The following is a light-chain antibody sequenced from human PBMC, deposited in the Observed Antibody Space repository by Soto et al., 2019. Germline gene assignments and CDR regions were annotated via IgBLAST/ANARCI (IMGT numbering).Light chain of an antibody. V-gene: IGKV4-1*01. CDR1: QSVLYSSNNKNY. J-gene: IGKJ2*01. Sequence: DIVMTQSPDSLAVSLGERATINCKSSQSVLYSSNNKNYLAWYQQKPGQPPKLLIYWASTRESGVPDRFSGRESGTDFTLTISSLQAEDVAVYYCQQYYSTPFTFGHGTKLEIK. CDR2: WAS. CDR3: QQYYSTPFT.